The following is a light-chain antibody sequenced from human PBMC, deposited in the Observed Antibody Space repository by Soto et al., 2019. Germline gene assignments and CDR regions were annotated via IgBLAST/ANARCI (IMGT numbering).Light chain of an antibody. V-gene: IGKV3-15*01. Sequence: EIVITPSPDTLSVSPGASATLSCRASQSVSSNLVWYQQKPGQAPRLLIYGASTRATGIPARFSGSGSGTEFTLTISSLQSEDFAVYYCQQYNNWPPWTFGQGTKVDI. J-gene: IGKJ1*01. CDR3: QQYNNWPPWT. CDR2: GAS. CDR1: QSVSSN.